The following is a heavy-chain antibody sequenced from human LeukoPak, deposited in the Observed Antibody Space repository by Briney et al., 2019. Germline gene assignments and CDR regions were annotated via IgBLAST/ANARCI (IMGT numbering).Heavy chain of an antibody. D-gene: IGHD2-15*01. Sequence: GGSLRLSCAASGFTFDDYAMHWVRQAPGKGLEWVSLISWDGGSTYYADSVKGRFTISRDNSKNSLYLQMSSLRAEDTALYYCAKGPNYSYYYYYYMDVWGKGTTVTVSS. CDR1: GFTFDDYA. CDR3: AKGPNYSYYYYYYMDV. CDR2: ISWDGGST. V-gene: IGHV3-43D*04. J-gene: IGHJ6*03.